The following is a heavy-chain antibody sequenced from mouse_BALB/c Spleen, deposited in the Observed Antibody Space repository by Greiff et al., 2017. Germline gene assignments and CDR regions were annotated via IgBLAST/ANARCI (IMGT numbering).Heavy chain of an antibody. CDR3: ARDGNSFAY. V-gene: IGHV5-17*02. Sequence: EVKLMESGGGLVQPGGSRKLSCAASGFTFSSFGMHWVRQAPEKGLEWVAYISSGSSTIYYADTVKGRFTISSDNPKNTLFLQMTSLRSEDTAMYYCARDGNSFAYWGQGTLVTVSA. CDR2: ISSGSSTI. J-gene: IGHJ3*01. CDR1: GFTFSSFG. D-gene: IGHD2-1*01.